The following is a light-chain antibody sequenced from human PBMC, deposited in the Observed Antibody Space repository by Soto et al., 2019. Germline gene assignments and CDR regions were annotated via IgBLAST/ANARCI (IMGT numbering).Light chain of an antibody. CDR3: QQYRTSPRT. V-gene: IGKV3-20*01. Sequence: EIVLTQSPGTLSLFPGERATFSCRASQSVASSYLAWYQQKFGQAPRLLIYGTSNRAAVIPDRFSGSGSGTDFTLTISRLEPEDSAVYFCQQYRTSPRTFGQGTKVEI. J-gene: IGKJ1*01. CDR1: QSVASSY. CDR2: GTS.